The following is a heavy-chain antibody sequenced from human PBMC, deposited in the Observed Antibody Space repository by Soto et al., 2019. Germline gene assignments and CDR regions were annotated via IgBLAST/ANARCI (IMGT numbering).Heavy chain of an antibody. D-gene: IGHD3-22*01. CDR2: IYYSGTT. J-gene: IGHJ4*02. CDR3: ARVRGNYYDSSGYYSGEYYFDY. CDR1: GGSISSYY. Sequence: PSETLSLTCTVSGGSISSYYWSWIRQPPGKGLEWIGYIYYSGTTNYNPSLKSRVTISVDTSKNQFSLKLSSVTAADTAVYYCARVRGNYYDSSGYYSGEYYFDYWGQGTLVTVSS. V-gene: IGHV4-59*01.